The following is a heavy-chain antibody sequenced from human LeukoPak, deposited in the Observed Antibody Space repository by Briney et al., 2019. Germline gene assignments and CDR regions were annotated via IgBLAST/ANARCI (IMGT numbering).Heavy chain of an antibody. Sequence: TLSLTCAVYGGSFSGYYWSWIRQPPGKGLEWIGEINHSGSTNYNPSLKSRVTISVDTSMNQFSLKLSSVTAADTAVYYCARGLVGMDVWGQGTTVTVSS. CDR1: GGSFSGYY. CDR3: ARGLVGMDV. V-gene: IGHV4-34*09. J-gene: IGHJ6*02. CDR2: INHSGST. D-gene: IGHD1-26*01.